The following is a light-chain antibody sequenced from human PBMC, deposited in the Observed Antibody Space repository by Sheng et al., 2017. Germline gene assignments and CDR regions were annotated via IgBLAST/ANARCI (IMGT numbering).Light chain of an antibody. CDR2: GAS. J-gene: IGKJ1*01. V-gene: IGKV3-20*01. CDR1: QSVSSSY. CDR3: QQYGSSPPWT. Sequence: EIVLTQSPGTLSLSPGERATLSCRASQSVSSSYLAWYQQKPGQAPRLLIYGASSRATGIPDRFSGSGSGTDFTLTISRLEPEDFAVYYCQQYGSSPPWTFGQGTEVE.